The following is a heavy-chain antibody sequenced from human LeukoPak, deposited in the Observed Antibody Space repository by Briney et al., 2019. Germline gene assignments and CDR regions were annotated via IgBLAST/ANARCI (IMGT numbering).Heavy chain of an antibody. CDR3: ARELSWSGRDY. D-gene: IGHD3-10*01. CDR1: GFTFTSYA. J-gene: IGHJ4*02. Sequence: GGSLRLSCAASGFTFTSYAMSWVRQAPGKGLEWVSTISVAGGSTYYAASVKGRFTISRDNAKNSLYLQMNSLRAEDTAVYYCARELSWSGRDYWGQGTLVTVSS. V-gene: IGHV3-23*01. CDR2: ISVAGGST.